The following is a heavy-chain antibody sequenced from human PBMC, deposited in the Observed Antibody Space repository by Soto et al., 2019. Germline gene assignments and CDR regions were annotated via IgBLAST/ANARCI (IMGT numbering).Heavy chain of an antibody. CDR2: IIPIFGTA. CDR3: ARDSVWKGATNCFDQ. V-gene: IGHV1-69*01. J-gene: IGHJ5*02. Sequence: QVQLVQSGDEVKKPGSSVKVSCKASGGTFSSYAISWVRQAHGQGLELMGGIIPIFGTANYAQKFQCRVTITGDESTSNGDTARSSLTSEDTDVYYCARDSVWKGATNCFDQSGEGGMGMVS. D-gene: IGHD1-26*01. CDR1: GGTFSSYA.